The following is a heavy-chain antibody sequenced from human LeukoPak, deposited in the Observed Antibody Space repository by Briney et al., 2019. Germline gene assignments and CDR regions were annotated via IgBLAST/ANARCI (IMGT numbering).Heavy chain of an antibody. CDR1: GFTLSAYG. Sequence: GGSLRLSCAASGFTLSAYGMSWVRQAPGKGPEWVSAISSGGVTFYPDSVKGRFTISRDSSKNALFLQMNSLRAEDTALYYCARDCHWPNDALDLWGQGTRVTVSS. J-gene: IGHJ3*01. CDR2: ISSGGVT. V-gene: IGHV3-23*01. D-gene: IGHD1-1*01. CDR3: ARDCHWPNDALDL.